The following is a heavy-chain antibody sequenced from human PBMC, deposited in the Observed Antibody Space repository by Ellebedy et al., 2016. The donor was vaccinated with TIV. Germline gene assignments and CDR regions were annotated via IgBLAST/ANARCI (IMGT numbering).Heavy chain of an antibody. Sequence: GESLKISCAASGFSFSSYAMSWVRQAPGKGLEWVTGIIGSGGSTKYVDAVKGRFTISRDNSKNTLFLQMNRLRGEDTAVYYCARSPKDHYYHGLDVWGQGTTVIVSS. J-gene: IGHJ6*02. V-gene: IGHV3-23*01. CDR1: GFSFSSYA. CDR2: IIGSGGST. CDR3: ARSPKDHYYHGLDV.